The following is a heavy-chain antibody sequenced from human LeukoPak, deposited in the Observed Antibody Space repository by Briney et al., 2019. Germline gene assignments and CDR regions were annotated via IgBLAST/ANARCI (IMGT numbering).Heavy chain of an antibody. CDR1: GFTFSSYA. CDR2: ISGSGGST. V-gene: IGHV3-23*01. Sequence: GGSLRLSCAASGFTFSSYAMSWVRQAPGKGLEWVSAISGSGGSTYYADSVKGRFTISRDNAKNSLYLQMNSLRAEDTAVYYCARDHGGSSWNLYYYYYYMDVWGKGTTVTISS. J-gene: IGHJ6*03. CDR3: ARDHGGSSWNLYYYYYYMDV. D-gene: IGHD6-13*01.